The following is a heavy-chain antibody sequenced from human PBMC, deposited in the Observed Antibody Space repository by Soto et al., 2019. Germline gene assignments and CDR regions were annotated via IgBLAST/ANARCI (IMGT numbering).Heavy chain of an antibody. CDR2: ISYDGSNK. CDR3: AKDSSSSLDLNWAFDY. D-gene: IGHD6-13*01. CDR1: GFTFSSYG. V-gene: IGHV3-30*18. Sequence: GGSLRLSCAASGFTFSSYGMHWVRQAPGKGLEWVAVISYDGSNKYYADSVKGRFTISRDNSKNTLYLQMNSLRAEDTAVYYCAKDSSSSLDLNWAFDYWGQGTLVTVSS. J-gene: IGHJ4*02.